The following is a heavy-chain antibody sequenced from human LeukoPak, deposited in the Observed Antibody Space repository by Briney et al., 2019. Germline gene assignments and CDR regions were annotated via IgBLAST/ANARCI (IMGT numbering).Heavy chain of an antibody. CDR1: GGSISSSSYY. CDR2: IYYSGST. V-gene: IGHV4-39*01. CDR3: ARHKANDVHGGLPIGYYFDY. J-gene: IGHJ4*02. D-gene: IGHD4-23*01. Sequence: SETLSLTCTVSGGSISSSSYYWGWIRQPPGKGLEWIGSIYYSGSTYYNPSLKSRVTISVDTSKSQFSLKLSSVTAADTAVYYCARHKANDVHGGLPIGYYFDYWGQGTLVTVSS.